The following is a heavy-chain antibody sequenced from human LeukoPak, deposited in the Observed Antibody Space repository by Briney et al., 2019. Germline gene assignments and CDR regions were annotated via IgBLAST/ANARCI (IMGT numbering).Heavy chain of an antibody. V-gene: IGHV3-23*01. J-gene: IGHJ4*02. CDR3: AKGPHRIPYMSGRGVIIYTAPDY. CDR2: ISGSGGST. D-gene: IGHD3-10*01. CDR1: GFTFSSYA. Sequence: PGGSLRLSCAASGFTFSSYAMSWVRQAPGKGLELVSAISGSGGSTYYADSVKGRFTISSDNSENRLYLQINSLRAEATAVYYCAKGPHRIPYMSGRGVIIYTAPDYWGQGTLVTVSS.